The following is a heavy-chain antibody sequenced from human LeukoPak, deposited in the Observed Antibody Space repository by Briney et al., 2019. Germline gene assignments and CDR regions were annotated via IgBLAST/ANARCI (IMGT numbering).Heavy chain of an antibody. CDR1: GGSISSSSYY. CDR3: ARRGWSITTGIDY. V-gene: IGHV4-39*01. CDR2: IYYSGST. D-gene: IGHD4-11*01. Sequence: SETLSLTCTVSGGSISSSSYYWGWIRQPPGKGLEWIGSIYYSGSTYYNPSLKSRVTISVDTSKNQFSLKLSSVTAADTAVYYCARRGWSITTGIDYWGQGTLVTVSS. J-gene: IGHJ4*02.